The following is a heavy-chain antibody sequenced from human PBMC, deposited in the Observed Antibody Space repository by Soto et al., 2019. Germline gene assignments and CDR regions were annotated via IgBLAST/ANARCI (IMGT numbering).Heavy chain of an antibody. CDR2: IIPIFVTA. V-gene: IGHV1-69*13. Sequence: ASVKVSCKASGGTFSSYAISGVRQAPGQGLEGMGGIIPIFVTANYRQKFQARVTSTADESTSTAYMELRRLSSEDTAVYYCARPGPHGSGSYSGDYYYYGMDVWGQGTTVTVSS. CDR1: GGTFSSYA. D-gene: IGHD3-10*01. J-gene: IGHJ6*02. CDR3: ARPGPHGSGSYSGDYYYYGMDV.